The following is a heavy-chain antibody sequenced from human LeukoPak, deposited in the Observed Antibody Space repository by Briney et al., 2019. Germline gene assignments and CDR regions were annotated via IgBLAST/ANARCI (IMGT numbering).Heavy chain of an antibody. CDR1: GGSISSYY. J-gene: IGHJ4*02. V-gene: IGHV4-59*01. Sequence: SETLSLTCTVSGGSISSYYWSWIRQPPGKGLEWIGYIYYSGSTNYNPSLKSRVTISVETSKNQFSLKLSSVTGADTAVYYCARVTGYMIEDYFDYWGQGTLVTVSS. CDR3: ARVTGYMIEDYFDY. D-gene: IGHD3-22*01. CDR2: IYYSGST.